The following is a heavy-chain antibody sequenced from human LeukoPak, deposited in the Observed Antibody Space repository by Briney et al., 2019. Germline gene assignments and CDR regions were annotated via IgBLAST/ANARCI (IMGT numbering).Heavy chain of an antibody. V-gene: IGHV1-2*02. D-gene: IGHD3/OR15-3a*01. CDR2: INPNSGGT. CDR1: GYTFTGYY. CDR3: ARDPGDWAYYFDY. J-gene: IGHJ4*02. Sequence: ASVKVCCKASGYTFTGYYMHWVRQAPGQGLEWMGWINPNSGGTNYAQKFQGRVTMTRDSSISTAYMELSRLRSDDTAVYYCARDPGDWAYYFDYWGQGTLVTVSS.